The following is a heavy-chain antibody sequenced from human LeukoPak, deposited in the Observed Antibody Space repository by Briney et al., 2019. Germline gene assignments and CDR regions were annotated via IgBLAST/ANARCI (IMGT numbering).Heavy chain of an antibody. CDR2: IYYSGST. Sequence: PSETLSLTCTVSGGSISSYYWSWTRQPPGEGREGIGYIYYSGSTNYNPSLKSRVTISVDTSKNQFSLKLSSVTAADTAVYYCARSGRGYSYGYRAFDIWGQGTMVTVSS. J-gene: IGHJ3*02. CDR1: GGSISSYY. V-gene: IGHV4-59*01. D-gene: IGHD5-18*01. CDR3: ARSGRGYSYGYRAFDI.